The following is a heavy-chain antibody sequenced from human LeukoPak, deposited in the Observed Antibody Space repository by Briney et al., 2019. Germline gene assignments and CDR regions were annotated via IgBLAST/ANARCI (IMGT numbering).Heavy chain of an antibody. J-gene: IGHJ4*02. D-gene: IGHD1-20*01. CDR1: GGSISSSSYY. Sequence: SETLSLTCTVSGGSISSSSYYWGWIRQPPGKGLEWIGSIYHSGSTYYNPSLKSRVTISVDTSKNQFSLKLSSVTAADTAVYYCARQVTGTRDYWGQGTLVTVSS. V-gene: IGHV4-39*01. CDR2: IYHSGST. CDR3: ARQVTGTRDY.